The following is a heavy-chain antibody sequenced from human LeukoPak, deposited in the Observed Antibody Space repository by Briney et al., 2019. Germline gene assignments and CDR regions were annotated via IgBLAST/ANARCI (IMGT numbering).Heavy chain of an antibody. Sequence: GESLKISCKGSGYSFTIYWIGWVRRMPGKGLEWIGIIYPDDSDTRYSPSFQGQVTISADKSISTAYLQWSSLKASDTAMYYCASRVGIVGATGFDCWGQGTLVTVSS. CDR1: GYSFTIYW. V-gene: IGHV5-51*01. CDR2: IYPDDSDT. D-gene: IGHD1-26*01. CDR3: ASRVGIVGATGFDC. J-gene: IGHJ4*02.